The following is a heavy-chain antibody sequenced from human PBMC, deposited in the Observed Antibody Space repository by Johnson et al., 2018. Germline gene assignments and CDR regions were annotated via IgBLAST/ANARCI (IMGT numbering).Heavy chain of an antibody. CDR2: ISYDGSNK. CDR3: AKGRGCCYGDYSFAFDI. CDR1: GFTFSSYG. J-gene: IGHJ3*02. V-gene: IGHV3-30*18. D-gene: IGHD4-17*01. Sequence: VQLVESGGGVVQPGRSLRLSCAASGFTFSSYGMHWVRQAPGKGLEWVAVISYDGSNKYYADSVKGRFTISRDNSKNTLYLQMNSLRAEDTAVYYCAKGRGCCYGDYSFAFDIWGQGTMVTVSS.